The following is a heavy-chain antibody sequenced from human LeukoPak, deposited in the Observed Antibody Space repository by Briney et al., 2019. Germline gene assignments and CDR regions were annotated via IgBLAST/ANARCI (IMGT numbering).Heavy chain of an antibody. J-gene: IGHJ4*02. Sequence: GGSLRLSCAASGFTFSSYGMHWVRQAPGKGLEWVAVIWYDGSNKYYADSVKGRFTISRDNSKNTLYLQMNSLRAEDTAVYYCAKGPSIAAPDYWGQGTLVTVSS. D-gene: IGHD6-6*01. V-gene: IGHV3-30*02. CDR2: IWYDGSNK. CDR3: AKGPSIAAPDY. CDR1: GFTFSSYG.